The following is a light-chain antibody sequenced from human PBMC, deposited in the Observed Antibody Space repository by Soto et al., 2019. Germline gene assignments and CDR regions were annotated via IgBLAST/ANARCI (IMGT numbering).Light chain of an antibody. CDR1: QDVSSY. Sequence: DIQLTQSPSFLSASVGDRVSITCRASQDVSSYLAWYQQKPGKAPKLLIYAASTLQSGVPSRFSGSGSGTEFTLTISSLQSEDFATYYCQQLNSYFSTFGQGTKVDIK. V-gene: IGKV1-9*01. CDR3: QQLNSYFST. J-gene: IGKJ1*01. CDR2: AAS.